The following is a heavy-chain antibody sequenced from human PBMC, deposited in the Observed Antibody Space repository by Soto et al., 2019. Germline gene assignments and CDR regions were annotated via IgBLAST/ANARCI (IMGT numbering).Heavy chain of an antibody. D-gene: IGHD4-17*01. Sequence: SETLSLTCTVSGGSISSSSYYWGWIRQPPGKGLEWIGSIYYSGSTYYNPSLKSRVTISVDTSKNQFSLKLSSVPAADTAVYYCARHEFGDYWWFDPWGQGTLVTVSS. CDR2: IYYSGST. J-gene: IGHJ5*02. CDR3: ARHEFGDYWWFDP. CDR1: GGSISSSSYY. V-gene: IGHV4-39*01.